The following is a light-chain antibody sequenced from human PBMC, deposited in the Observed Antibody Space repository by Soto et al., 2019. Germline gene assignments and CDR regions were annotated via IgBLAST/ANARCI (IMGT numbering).Light chain of an antibody. V-gene: IGKV3-11*01. J-gene: IGKJ4*01. Sequence: EIVLTQSPATLSLSPVERATLSCRASQSVSSYLAWYQQKPGQAPRLLIYGASNRATGIPARFSGSGSGTDFTLTISSLEPEDFAVYYCQKRSNWPLTFGGGNKVDIK. CDR3: QKRSNWPLT. CDR2: GAS. CDR1: QSVSSY.